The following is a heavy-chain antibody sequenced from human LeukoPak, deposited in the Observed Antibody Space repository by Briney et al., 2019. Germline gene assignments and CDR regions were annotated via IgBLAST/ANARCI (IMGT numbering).Heavy chain of an antibody. Sequence: SETLSLTCTVSGYSFSSGYYWCWSRQPPGKGLEWIGSIYHSGSTYYKPSLKSRVTISVDTAKNQFSLNLSSVTAADTAVYYCATAMQIAGSNYWGQGTVVTVSS. V-gene: IGHV4-38-2*02. CDR2: IYHSGST. J-gene: IGHJ4*02. CDR3: ATAMQIAGSNY. D-gene: IGHD6-13*01. CDR1: GYSFSSGYY.